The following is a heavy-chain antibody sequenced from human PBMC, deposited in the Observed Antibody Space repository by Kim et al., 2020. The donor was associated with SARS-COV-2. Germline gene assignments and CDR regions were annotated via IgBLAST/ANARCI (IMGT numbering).Heavy chain of an antibody. CDR3: AKRIVGAMYWYFDL. D-gene: IGHD1-26*01. Sequence: ADSVNARFTIARDNSKNTLYLQMNSLRAEDTAVYYCAKRIVGAMYWYFDLWGRGTLVTVSS. J-gene: IGHJ2*01. V-gene: IGHV3-23*01.